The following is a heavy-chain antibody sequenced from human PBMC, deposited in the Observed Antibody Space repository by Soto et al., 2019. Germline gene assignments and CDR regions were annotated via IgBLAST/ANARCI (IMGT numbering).Heavy chain of an antibody. CDR1: GFAFKNNW. CDR3: AKLRRGPWGMDV. Sequence: EVQLVESGGGLVQPGGSLRLSCAASGFAFKNNWMTWARQAPGKGLEWVANINQDGSEKNYVDSVKGRFAVSRDNAKNSLYVQMNSLTAEGTAVYYWAKLRRGPWGMDVWGQGTTVTVSS. D-gene: IGHD1-1*01. V-gene: IGHV3-7*03. J-gene: IGHJ6*02. CDR2: INQDGSEK.